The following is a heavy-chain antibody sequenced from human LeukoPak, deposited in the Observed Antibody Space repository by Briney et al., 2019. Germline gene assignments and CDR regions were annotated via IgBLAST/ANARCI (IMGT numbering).Heavy chain of an antibody. D-gene: IGHD3-16*01. CDR1: GFTFSSYG. J-gene: IGHJ4*02. CDR3: AKDHPGEGLFFAY. CDR2: ISYDGSNK. Sequence: GGSLRLSCAASGFTFSSYGMPWVRQAPGKGLEWVAVISYDGSNKYYADSVKGRFTISRDNSKNTLYLQMNRLRAEDTAVYYCAKDHPGEGLFFAYWGQGTLVTVSS. V-gene: IGHV3-30*18.